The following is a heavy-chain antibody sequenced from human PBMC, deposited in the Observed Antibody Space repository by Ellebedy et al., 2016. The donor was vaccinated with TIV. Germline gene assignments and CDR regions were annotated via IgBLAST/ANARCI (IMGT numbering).Heavy chain of an antibody. V-gene: IGHV3-23*01. CDR1: GFTFSSYA. D-gene: IGHD2-2*02. Sequence: GGSLRLXXAASGFTFSSYAMSWVRQAPGKGLEWVSAISGSGRNTYYTDSVKGRFAISRDNSKNTLYLQMSSLRSDDTAVYYCARVPTSIGWFDRWGQGTLVTVSS. CDR3: ARVPTSIGWFDR. CDR2: ISGSGRNT. J-gene: IGHJ5*02.